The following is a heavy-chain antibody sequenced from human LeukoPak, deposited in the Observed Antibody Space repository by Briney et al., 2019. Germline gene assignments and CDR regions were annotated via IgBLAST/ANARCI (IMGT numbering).Heavy chain of an antibody. D-gene: IGHD2-15*01. Sequence: GGSLRLSCAAPGFTFSSYSMNWVRQAPGKGLEWVSSISSSSSYIYYADSVKGRFTISRDNAKNSLYLQMNSLRAEDTAVYYCARGRGYCSGGSCYDYFDYWGQGTLVTVSS. V-gene: IGHV3-21*01. CDR2: ISSSSSYI. CDR3: ARGRGYCSGGSCYDYFDY. J-gene: IGHJ4*02. CDR1: GFTFSSYS.